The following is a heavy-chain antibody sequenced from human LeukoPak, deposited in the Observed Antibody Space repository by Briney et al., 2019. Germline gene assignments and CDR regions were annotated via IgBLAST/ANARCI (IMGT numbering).Heavy chain of an antibody. V-gene: IGHV4-59*11. CDR2: ISNSGST. CDR1: GGSTSSHY. Sequence: SETLSLTCTVSGGSTSSHYWTWIRQSPVKGLEWIGDISNSGSTSYNPSLKSRVTISIDTSKNQLSLKLSSVTAADTAVYYCGRDALEGYFSYYYMDVWGKGTTVTASS. CDR3: GRDALEGYFSYYYMDV. J-gene: IGHJ6*03.